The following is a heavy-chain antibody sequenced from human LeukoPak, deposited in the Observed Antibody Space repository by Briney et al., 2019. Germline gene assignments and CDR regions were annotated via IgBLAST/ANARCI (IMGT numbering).Heavy chain of an antibody. CDR3: ARDSTAAGFPNDAFDI. Sequence: SETLSLTCTVSGCSISSYYWSWIRQPAGKGLEWIGRIHKSGTTNYNPSLKSRVTMSVDTSKNQFSLKLGSVTAADTAVYYCARDSTAAGFPNDAFDIWGQGTMVTVSS. V-gene: IGHV4-4*07. D-gene: IGHD6-13*01. CDR1: GCSISSYY. J-gene: IGHJ3*02. CDR2: IHKSGTT.